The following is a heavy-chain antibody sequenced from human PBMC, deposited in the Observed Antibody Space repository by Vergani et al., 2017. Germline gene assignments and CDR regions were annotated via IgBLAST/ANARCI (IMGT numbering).Heavy chain of an antibody. CDR2: IIPIFGTA. CDR1: GGTFSSYA. CDR3: ARGSAYYDVWSGYIFGWFDP. J-gene: IGHJ5*02. V-gene: IGHV1-69*12. D-gene: IGHD3-3*01. Sequence: QVQLVQSGAEVKKPGASVKVSCKASGGTFSSYAISWVRQAPGQGLEWMGGIIPIFGTANYAQKFQGRVTIAADECTSTAYMKLSSLRSEDTAVYYCARGSAYYDVWSGYIFGWFDPWGQGTLVTVSS.